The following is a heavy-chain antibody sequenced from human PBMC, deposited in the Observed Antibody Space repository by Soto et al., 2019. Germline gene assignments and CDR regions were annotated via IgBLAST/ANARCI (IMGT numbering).Heavy chain of an antibody. Sequence: GASVKVSCKASGCTFTGYYMHWVRQAPGQGLEWMGWINPNSGGTNYAQKFQGWVTMTRDTSISTAYMELSRLRSDDTAVYYCARAGFDDFWSGYYPGDYYYGMDGCGQGSTVTVSS. D-gene: IGHD3-3*01. CDR3: ARAGFDDFWSGYYPGDYYYGMDG. CDR2: INPNSGGT. CDR1: GCTFTGYY. J-gene: IGHJ6*02. V-gene: IGHV1-2*04.